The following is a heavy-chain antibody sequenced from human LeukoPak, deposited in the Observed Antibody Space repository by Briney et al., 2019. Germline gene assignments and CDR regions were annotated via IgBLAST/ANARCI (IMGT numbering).Heavy chain of an antibody. CDR1: GFTFRNHG. Sequence: GGSLRLSCAASGFTFRNHGMHWVRQAPGKGLEWVAVIWYDGSNRYYADSAKGRFTISRDNSKDMLYLQMNSLTVEDTAVYYCARDDNWGSDYWGQGTLVTVSS. CDR2: IWYDGSNR. D-gene: IGHD7-27*01. V-gene: IGHV3-33*01. J-gene: IGHJ4*02. CDR3: ARDDNWGSDY.